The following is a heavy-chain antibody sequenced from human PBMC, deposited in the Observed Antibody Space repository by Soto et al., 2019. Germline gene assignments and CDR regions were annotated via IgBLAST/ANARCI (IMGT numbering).Heavy chain of an antibody. J-gene: IGHJ6*03. CDR3: VKEAVAGVHDYYYIDV. Sequence: PGGSLRLSCAASGFTFSSYGMHWVRQAPGKGLEWVAVISYDGSNKYYADSVKGRFTISRDNSKNTLYLQMNSLRAEDTAVYYCVKEAVAGVHDYYYIDVWGQGTTVTVSS. CDR1: GFTFSSYG. D-gene: IGHD6-19*01. CDR2: ISYDGSNK. V-gene: IGHV3-30*18.